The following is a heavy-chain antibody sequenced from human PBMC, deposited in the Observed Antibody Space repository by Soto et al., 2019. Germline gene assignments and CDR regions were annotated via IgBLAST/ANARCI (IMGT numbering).Heavy chain of an antibody. CDR3: AKDAVYNDGLWLMDH. Sequence: EVQLLESGGGLAQPGGSLRLSCTASGLPHNNFAMMWVRQAPGKGLECVAGIYGSGGGIQYADSVTGRFTISRDNSRSTVYLQMNHLRADDTTLYYCAKDAVYNDGLWLMDHWGQGTQVTVSS. CDR2: IYGSGGGI. J-gene: IGHJ4*02. CDR1: GLPHNNFA. V-gene: IGHV3-23*05. D-gene: IGHD2-21*01.